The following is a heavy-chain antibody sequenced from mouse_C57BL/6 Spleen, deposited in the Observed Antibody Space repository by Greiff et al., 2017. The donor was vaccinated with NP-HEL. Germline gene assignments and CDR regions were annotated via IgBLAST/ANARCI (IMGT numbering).Heavy chain of an antibody. CDR2: FYPGSGSI. V-gene: IGHV1-62-2*01. CDR3: ARHEDEGDGYGLAMDY. D-gene: IGHD2-2*01. CDR1: GYTFTEYT. Sequence: VQLQQSGAELVKPGASVKLSCKASGYTFTEYTIHWVKQRSGQGLEWIGWFYPGSGSIKYNEKFKDKATLTADKSSSTVYMELSSLTSEDSAVYFCARHEDEGDGYGLAMDYWGQGTSVTVSS. J-gene: IGHJ4*01.